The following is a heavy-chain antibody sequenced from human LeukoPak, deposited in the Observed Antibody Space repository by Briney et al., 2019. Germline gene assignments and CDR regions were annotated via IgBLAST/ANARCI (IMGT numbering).Heavy chain of an antibody. CDR3: DKTRGDWYSEGLDY. D-gene: IGHD2-21*02. V-gene: IGHV3-23*01. J-gene: IGHJ4*02. CDR1: GFTFSSYA. CDR2: ITGRGGST. Sequence: GGSLRLSCAASGFTFSSYAMSWVRQAPAKGLQWVGSITGRGGSTYYADSVKGQFTISRDNSKNTLNVEMNSLRVEDAAVYYCDKTRGDWYSEGLDYWGQGTLVTVSP.